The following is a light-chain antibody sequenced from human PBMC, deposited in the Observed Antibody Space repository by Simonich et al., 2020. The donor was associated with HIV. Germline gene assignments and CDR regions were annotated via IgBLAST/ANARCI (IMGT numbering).Light chain of an antibody. CDR3: MQALQTPFT. CDR1: QSLLRSNGYDS. Sequence: DILMTQSPLSLPVTPGEPASISCRSIQSLLRSNGYDSLDWYLQKPGQSPQLLIYLGSNRDSGVPDRFSGSGSGTDFTLKISRVEAEDVGVYYCMQALQTPFTFGPGTKVDIK. J-gene: IGKJ3*01. V-gene: IGKV2-28*01. CDR2: LGS.